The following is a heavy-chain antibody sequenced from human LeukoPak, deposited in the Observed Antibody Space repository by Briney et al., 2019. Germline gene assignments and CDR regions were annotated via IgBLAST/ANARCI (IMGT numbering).Heavy chain of an antibody. Sequence: SETLSLTCAVYGGSFSGYYWSWLRQPPGKGLEWIGDINHSGSTKYNPYLDSRITISVDTTKNQFSLKLSSVTAADTAAYYCARGLRGVWFRELIVTPRTLDPWGQGTLVTVSS. CDR2: INHSGST. CDR3: ARGLRGVWFRELIVTPRTLDP. J-gene: IGHJ5*02. D-gene: IGHD3-10*01. CDR1: GGSFSGYY. V-gene: IGHV4-34*01.